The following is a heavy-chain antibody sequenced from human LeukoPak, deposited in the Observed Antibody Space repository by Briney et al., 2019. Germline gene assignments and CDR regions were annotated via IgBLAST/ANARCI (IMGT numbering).Heavy chain of an antibody. V-gene: IGHV4-34*01. CDR3: GRDGGWKGVVVFNI. Sequence: PSETLSLTXAVYGGSFSGYYWSWIRQSPGKGLEWIGEINHSGSTNYNPSLKSRVTISVDTSKNQFSLKLSSVTAADTAGYYFGRDGGWKGVVVFNIGGKGTMAT. J-gene: IGHJ3*02. CDR1: GGSFSGYY. CDR2: INHSGST. D-gene: IGHD1-1*01.